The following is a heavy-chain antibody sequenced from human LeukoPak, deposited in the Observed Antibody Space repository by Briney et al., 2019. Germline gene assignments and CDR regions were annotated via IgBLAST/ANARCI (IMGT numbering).Heavy chain of an antibody. CDR2: IRYDGNNK. J-gene: IGHJ4*02. CDR1: GFTFSNYG. Sequence: GGSLRLSCGASGFTFSNYGMLWVRQAPGKGLEWVALIRYDGNNKLYADSMKGRFTISRDNSKNTLYLHINSLRAEDTAVYYCVKDNPLDYWGQGTLVIVSS. CDR3: VKDNPLDY. D-gene: IGHD1-14*01. V-gene: IGHV3-30*02.